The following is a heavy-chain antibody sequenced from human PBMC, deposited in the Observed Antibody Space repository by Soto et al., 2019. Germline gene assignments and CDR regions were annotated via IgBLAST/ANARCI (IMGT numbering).Heavy chain of an antibody. CDR1: GGSIISGY. CDR3: AGLRGYAGSPIDY. V-gene: IGHV4-59*01. Sequence: QVQLQESGPGLVKPSETLSPTCTVSGGSIISGYWSWIRQPPGKGLEWIGYISYSGNTNYNPSLKSRVTMSVDTPKNQFSLRLSSVTTADTAVYYCAGLRGYAGSPIDYWGQGTLVTVSS. D-gene: IGHD2-15*01. CDR2: ISYSGNT. J-gene: IGHJ4*02.